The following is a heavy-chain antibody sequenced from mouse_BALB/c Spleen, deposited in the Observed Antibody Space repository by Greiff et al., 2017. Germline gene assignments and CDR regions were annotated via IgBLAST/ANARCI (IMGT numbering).Heavy chain of an antibody. J-gene: IGHJ3*01. CDR2: ISDGGSYT. CDR1: GFTFSDYY. Sequence: ESGGGLVKPGGSLKLSCAASGFTFSDYYMYWVRQTPEKRLEWVATISDGGSYTYYPDSVKGRFTISRDNAKNNLYLQMSSLKSEDTAMYYCARDRGGYDGFAYWGQGTLVTVSA. D-gene: IGHD2-14*01. V-gene: IGHV5-4*02. CDR3: ARDRGGYDGFAY.